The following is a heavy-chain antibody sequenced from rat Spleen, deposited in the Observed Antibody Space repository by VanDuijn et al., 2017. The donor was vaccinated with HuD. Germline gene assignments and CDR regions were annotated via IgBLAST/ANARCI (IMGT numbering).Heavy chain of an antibody. CDR1: GHSIASSYR. CDR3: ARQALTHWFAY. V-gene: IGHV3-3*01. CDR2: INSAGST. J-gene: IGHJ3*01. Sequence: QLQESGPGLVKPSQSLSLTCSVTGHSIASSYRWNWIRKFPGNRLEWMGYINSAGSTIYNPSLKSRISITRDTSKNQFFLQVNSVTTDDTSTYYCARQALTHWFAYWGQGTLVTVSS. D-gene: IGHD5-1*01.